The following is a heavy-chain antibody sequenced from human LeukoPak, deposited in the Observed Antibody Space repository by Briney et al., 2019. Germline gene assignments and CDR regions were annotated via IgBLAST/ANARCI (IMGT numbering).Heavy chain of an antibody. Sequence: GGSLRLSCPASGFTFSSYGMHWLRQAPGKGLEWVAFIRHDGSNKYYADSVKGRFTISRDNSKNTLYLQMNSLRAEDTAVYYCAKGYCSSTTCSVDYWGQGTLVTVSS. J-gene: IGHJ4*02. CDR3: AKGYCSSTTCSVDY. CDR1: GFTFSSYG. D-gene: IGHD2-2*01. V-gene: IGHV3-30*02. CDR2: IRHDGSNK.